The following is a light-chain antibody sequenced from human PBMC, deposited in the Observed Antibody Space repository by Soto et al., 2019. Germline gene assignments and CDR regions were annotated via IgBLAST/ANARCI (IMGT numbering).Light chain of an antibody. CDR2: DAS. V-gene: IGKV1-33*01. Sequence: DIQMTQSPSSLSASVGDRVTITCHASQDINKNLIWYQQKPGKAPKLLIYDASDLETGVPSRFSGSGSGTGFTFTISSLQPEDFATYYWQQYESLPLTFGQGTRLEIK. CDR3: QQYESLPLT. J-gene: IGKJ5*01. CDR1: QDINKN.